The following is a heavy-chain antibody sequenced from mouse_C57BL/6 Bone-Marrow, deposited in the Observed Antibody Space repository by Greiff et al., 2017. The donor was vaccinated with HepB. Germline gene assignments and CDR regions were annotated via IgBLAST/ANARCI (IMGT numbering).Heavy chain of an antibody. D-gene: IGHD1-1*01. Sequence: QVQLQQPGAELVRPGSSVKLSCKASGYTFTSYWMDWVKQRPGQGLEWIGNIYPSDSETHYNQKFKDKATLTVDKSSSTAYMQLSSLTSEDSAVYYCARPLYYYGSSLFAYWGQGTLVTVSA. V-gene: IGHV1-61*01. J-gene: IGHJ3*01. CDR3: ARPLYYYGSSLFAY. CDR2: IYPSDSET. CDR1: GYTFTSYW.